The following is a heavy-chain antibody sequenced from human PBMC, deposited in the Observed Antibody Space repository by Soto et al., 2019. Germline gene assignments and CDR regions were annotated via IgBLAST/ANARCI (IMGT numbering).Heavy chain of an antibody. CDR1: GGSVSSGGNY. V-gene: IGHV4-31*03. Sequence: SETLSLTCNVSGGSVSSGGNYWSWIRQHPGKGLEWIGYIYYSGTTYYNPSLRSRVTISVDTSKNQFSLKPNSVTAADTAVYYCARGDYYGSGSVWFDPWGQGTLVTVSS. D-gene: IGHD3-10*01. J-gene: IGHJ5*02. CDR2: IYYSGTT. CDR3: ARGDYYGSGSVWFDP.